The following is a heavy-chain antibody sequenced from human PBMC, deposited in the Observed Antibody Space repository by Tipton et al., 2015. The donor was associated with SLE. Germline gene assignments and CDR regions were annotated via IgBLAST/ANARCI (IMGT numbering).Heavy chain of an antibody. CDR2: IFYSGDA. CDR3: ARESGSSGWSLDS. CDR1: GGSISSHY. Sequence: TLSLTCTVSGGSISSHYWSWIRQLPGKGLEWIGYIFYSGDATYHPSLKSRVTISIDTSKNQFSLKLTSVTAADMAVYYCARESGSSGWSLDSWGQGIPVTVSS. D-gene: IGHD6-13*01. J-gene: IGHJ4*02. V-gene: IGHV4-59*11.